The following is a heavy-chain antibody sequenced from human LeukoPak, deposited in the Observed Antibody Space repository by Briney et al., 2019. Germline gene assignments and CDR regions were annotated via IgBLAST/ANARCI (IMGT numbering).Heavy chain of an antibody. Sequence: PGGSLRLSCAASGFTFSSYWMSWVRQAPGKGLEWGANIKQDGSEKYYVDSVKGRFTISRDNAKNSLYLQMNSLRAEDTAVYYCARPPHMVRGVMSFGYWGQGTLVTVSS. V-gene: IGHV3-7*01. CDR1: GFTFSSYW. J-gene: IGHJ4*02. CDR2: IKQDGSEK. D-gene: IGHD3-10*01. CDR3: ARPPHMVRGVMSFGY.